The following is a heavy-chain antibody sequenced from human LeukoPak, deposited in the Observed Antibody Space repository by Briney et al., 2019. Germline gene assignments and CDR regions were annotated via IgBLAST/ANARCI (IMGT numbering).Heavy chain of an antibody. V-gene: IGHV3-21*01. CDR2: ISSSSSYI. Sequence: GGSLRLSCAASGFTFSSYSMNWVRQAPGKGLEWVSSISSSSSYIYYADSVKGRFTISRDNAKNSLYLQMNSLRAEDTAVYYCAKYYYDSSGYPLAFDIWGQGTMVTASS. CDR3: AKYYYDSSGYPLAFDI. CDR1: GFTFSSYS. J-gene: IGHJ3*02. D-gene: IGHD3-22*01.